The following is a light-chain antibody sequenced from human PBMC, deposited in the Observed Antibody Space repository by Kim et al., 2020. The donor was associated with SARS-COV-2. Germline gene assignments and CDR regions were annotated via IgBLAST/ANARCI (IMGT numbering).Light chain of an antibody. Sequence: SSELTQDPAVSVALGQTVRITCQGDSLRIYYASWYQQKPGQAPVLVIYGKDNRPSGIPDRFSGSTSGNTASLTITGAQAEDEADYYCNSRDSSDNHLLFG. J-gene: IGLJ3*02. CDR1: SLRIYY. CDR3: NSRDSSDNHLL. V-gene: IGLV3-19*01. CDR2: GKD.